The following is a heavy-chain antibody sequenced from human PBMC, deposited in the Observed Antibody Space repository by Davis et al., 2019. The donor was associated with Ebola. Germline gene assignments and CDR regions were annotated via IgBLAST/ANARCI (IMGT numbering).Heavy chain of an antibody. CDR3: ARDPRSGSYYLYYYYGMDV. D-gene: IGHD1-26*01. J-gene: IGHJ6*02. V-gene: IGHV3-74*01. CDR1: GFSFSSYW. Sequence: HTGGSLRLSCAASGFSFSSYWMHWVRQAPGKGLVWVSRIKSDGTTISYADSVKGRFTISRDNAKNSLYLQMNSLRDEDTAVYYCARDPRSGSYYLYYYYGMDVWGQGTTVTVSS. CDR2: IKSDGTTI.